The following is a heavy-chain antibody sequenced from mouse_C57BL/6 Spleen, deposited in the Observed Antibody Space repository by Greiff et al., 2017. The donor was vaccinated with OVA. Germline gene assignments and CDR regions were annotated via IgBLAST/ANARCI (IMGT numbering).Heavy chain of an antibody. J-gene: IGHJ1*03. V-gene: IGHV5-17*01. Sequence: EVKLMESGGGLVKPGGSLKLSCAASGFTFSDYGIHWVRQAPEKGLEWVAYISSGSSTIYYADTVQGRFTISRDNAKNTLFLQMTSLRSEDTAMYYCARRLTVSYWYFDVWGTGTTVTVSS. CDR2: ISSGSSTI. D-gene: IGHD4-1*01. CDR1: GFTFSDYG. CDR3: ARRLTVSYWYFDV.